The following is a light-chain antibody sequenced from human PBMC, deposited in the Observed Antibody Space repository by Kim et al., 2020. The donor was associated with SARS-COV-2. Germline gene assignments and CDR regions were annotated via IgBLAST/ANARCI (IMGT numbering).Light chain of an antibody. Sequence: SSELTQDPAVSVALGQTVRITCQGDSLRSYYAIWYQQRPGQAPVLVIYGKNDRPSGIPDRFSGSSLGNTASLTITAAQAEDEADYYCKSRDSSIKVVFGG. CDR1: SLRSYY. V-gene: IGLV3-19*01. CDR3: KSRDSSIKVV. CDR2: GKN. J-gene: IGLJ2*01.